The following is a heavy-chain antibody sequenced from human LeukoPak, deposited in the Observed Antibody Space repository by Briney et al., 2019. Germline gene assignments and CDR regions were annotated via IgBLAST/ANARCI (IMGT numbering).Heavy chain of an antibody. V-gene: IGHV3-30*02. CDR1: GFTFSSYG. CDR2: IRYDGSNK. CDR3: AKGFSSGWYLGPGDY. J-gene: IGHJ4*02. Sequence: GGSLRLSCAASGFTFSSYGMHWVRQAQGKGLEWVAFIRYDGSNKYYADSVKGRFTISRDNAKNSLYLQMNSLRAEDMALYYCAKGFSSGWYLGPGDYWGQGTLVTVSS. D-gene: IGHD6-19*01.